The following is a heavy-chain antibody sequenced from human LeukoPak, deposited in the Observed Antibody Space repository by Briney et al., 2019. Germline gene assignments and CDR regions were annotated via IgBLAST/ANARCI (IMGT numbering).Heavy chain of an antibody. CDR2: IDWDDDK. CDR1: GFSLSTSGMR. Sequence: SSPTPMNTTQTLTMTCTFSGFSLSTSGMRVSCIRQPPGKALEWLARIDWDDDKFYSTSLKTRLTISKDTSKNQVVLTMTNMDPVDTATYYCARTESGSGYDYWGQGTLVTVSS. D-gene: IGHD3-10*01. V-gene: IGHV2-70*04. CDR3: ARTESGSGYDY. J-gene: IGHJ4*02.